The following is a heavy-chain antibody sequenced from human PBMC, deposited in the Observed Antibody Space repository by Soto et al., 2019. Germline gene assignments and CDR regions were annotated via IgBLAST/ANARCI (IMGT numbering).Heavy chain of an antibody. CDR1: GASISTYY. CDR2: IYASGST. D-gene: IGHD3-3*01. V-gene: IGHV4-4*07. Sequence: PSETLSLTCSVSGASISTYYWNWIRQPAGKGLEWIGRIYASGSTNYNPSFKSRVTVSVDTSKNQFSLRLTSVTAADTAVYHCARDFGVPRMDVWGQGAKVTVYS. CDR3: ARDFGVPRMDV. J-gene: IGHJ6*02.